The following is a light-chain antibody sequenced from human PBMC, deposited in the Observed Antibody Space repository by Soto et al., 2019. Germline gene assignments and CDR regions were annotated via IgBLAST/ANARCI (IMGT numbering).Light chain of an antibody. J-gene: IGKJ1*01. CDR3: LQYSNWPRT. CDR1: QTVSSN. CDR2: ATF. V-gene: IGKV3-15*01. Sequence: EIVMTQSPATLSVSPGERATLSCRANQTVSSNLAWYQQKPGQAPRLLIYATFTRATGIPARFSGSGSGTEFTLTISSLQSEDFAVYYCLQYSNWPRTFGQGTKVEIK.